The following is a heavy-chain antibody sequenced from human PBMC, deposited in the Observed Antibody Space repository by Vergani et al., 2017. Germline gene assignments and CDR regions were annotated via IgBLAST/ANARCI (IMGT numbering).Heavy chain of an antibody. CDR3: ARGSYYYGSGSYFQFDY. D-gene: IGHD3-10*01. V-gene: IGHV1-69*06. J-gene: IGHJ4*02. CDR2: IIPIFGTA. CDR1: GGTFSSYA. Sequence: QVQLVQSGAEVKKPGSSVKVSCKASGGTFSSYAISWVRQAPGQGLERMGGIIPIFGTANYAQKFQGRVTITADKSTSTAYMELSSLRSEDTAVYYCARGSYYYGSGSYFQFDYWGQGTLVTVSS.